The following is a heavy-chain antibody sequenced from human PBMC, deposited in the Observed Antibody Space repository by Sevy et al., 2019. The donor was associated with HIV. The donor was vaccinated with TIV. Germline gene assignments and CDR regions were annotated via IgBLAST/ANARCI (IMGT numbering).Heavy chain of an antibody. V-gene: IGHV3-7*01. Sequence: GGSLRLSCAASGFTFSNYWMSWVRQAPGKGLEWVANIKQDGSEKYYVDSVKGRFTISRDNAKNALYLQMNSLRAEDTAVYYGGRPYRTDPFYYSGSGGYYYPSYFDYWGQGTLVTVSS. D-gene: IGHD3-22*01. CDR3: GRPYRTDPFYYSGSGGYYYPSYFDY. CDR2: IKQDGSEK. CDR1: GFTFSNYW. J-gene: IGHJ4*02.